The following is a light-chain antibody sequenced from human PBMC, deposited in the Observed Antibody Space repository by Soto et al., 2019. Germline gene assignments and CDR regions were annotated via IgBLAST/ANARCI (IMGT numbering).Light chain of an antibody. V-gene: IGLV1-40*01. J-gene: IGLJ2*01. CDR3: QSYDSSLSVV. CDR2: GNS. Sequence: QSVLTQPPSVSGAPGQRVTISFTGSSSNIGAGYDVHWYQQLPGTAPKLLSYGNSNRPSGVPDRCSGSKSGTSASLAITGLQAEDEADYYCQSYDSSLSVVFGGGTKLTVL. CDR1: SSNIGAGYD.